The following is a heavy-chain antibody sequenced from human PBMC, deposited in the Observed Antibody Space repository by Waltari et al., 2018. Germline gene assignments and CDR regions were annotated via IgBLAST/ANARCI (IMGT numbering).Heavy chain of an antibody. J-gene: IGHJ4*02. CDR2: IIPIFGTA. V-gene: IGHV1-69*01. CDR1: GYTFTGYY. CDR3: ARGLGYFDWSIDY. D-gene: IGHD3-9*01. Sequence: QVQLVQSGAEVKKPGASVKVSCKASGYTFTGYYMHWVRQAPGQGLEWMGGIIPIFGTANYAQRFQGRVTITTDESTSTAYMELSSLRSEDTAVYYCARGLGYFDWSIDYWGQGTLVTVSS.